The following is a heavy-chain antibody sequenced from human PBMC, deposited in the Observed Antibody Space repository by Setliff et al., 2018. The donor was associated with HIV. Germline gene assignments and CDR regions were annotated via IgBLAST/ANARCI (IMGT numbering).Heavy chain of an antibody. CDR1: GFTFSFFG. D-gene: IGHD2-8*02. J-gene: IGHJ4*02. V-gene: IGHV3-33*06. CDR2: IWYDGSNK. Sequence: GGSLSLSCTASGFTFSFFGMHWVRQAPGKGLEWVAAIWYDGSNKYYADSVKGRFTISRDNSKNTLYLEMNSLRAEDTAVYYCAKDLKTKYCVGGACYPLDSWGQGILVTVSS. CDR3: AKDLKTKYCVGGACYPLDS.